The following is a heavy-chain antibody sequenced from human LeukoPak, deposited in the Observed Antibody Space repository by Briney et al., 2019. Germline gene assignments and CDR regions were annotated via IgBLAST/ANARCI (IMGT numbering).Heavy chain of an antibody. Sequence: GGSLRLSCAASGFTFNAYWMHWVRQAPGKGLVWVSRITFDGSDTTYADSVRGRFTMSRDNAKNTLYLQMNGLRAGDTAVYYCARDAKYTPDYWGQGTLVTVSS. CDR1: GFTFNAYW. D-gene: IGHD2-2*02. J-gene: IGHJ4*02. V-gene: IGHV3-74*01. CDR2: ITFDGSDT. CDR3: ARDAKYTPDY.